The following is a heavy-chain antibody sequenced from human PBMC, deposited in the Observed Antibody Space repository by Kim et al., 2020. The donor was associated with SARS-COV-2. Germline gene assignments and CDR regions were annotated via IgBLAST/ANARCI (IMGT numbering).Heavy chain of an antibody. V-gene: IGHV5-51*01. CDR1: GYSFTSHW. Sequence: GESLKISCQGSGYSFTSHWIAWVRQMLGKGLESLGIIYPRDSDTRYNPSFEGQVTTSADKSITTAYLQWTGLKASDTAMYYCARTSYGGAFDIWGQGTMVTVSS. CDR3: ARTSYGGAFDI. J-gene: IGHJ3*02. CDR2: IYPRDSDT. D-gene: IGHD3-10*01.